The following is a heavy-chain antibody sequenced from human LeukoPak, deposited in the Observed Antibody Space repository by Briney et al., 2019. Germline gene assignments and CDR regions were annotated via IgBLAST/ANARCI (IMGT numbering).Heavy chain of an antibody. CDR1: GFTFSSYA. CDR2: ISGSGYGT. J-gene: IGHJ5*02. CDR3: AKDLSCVTMVQGGCNWFDP. Sequence: PGGSLRLSCAASGFTFSSYAMSWVRQAPGTGLEWVSAISGSGYGTFYADSVKGRFTVSRDNSKNTLYLQMNSLRAEDTALYYCAKDLSCVTMVQGGCNWFDPWGQGTLVTVSS. V-gene: IGHV3-23*01. D-gene: IGHD3-10*01.